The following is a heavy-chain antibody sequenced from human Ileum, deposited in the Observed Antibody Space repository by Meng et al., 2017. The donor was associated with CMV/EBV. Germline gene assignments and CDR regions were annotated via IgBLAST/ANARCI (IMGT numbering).Heavy chain of an antibody. CDR1: GYSFSDYY. CDR3: ARDPGCDDPTCYGIGWDL. CDR2: IKVDNGDT. Sequence: ASVKVSCKASGYSFSDYYIHWVRQAPGQGLEWMGWIKVDNGDTRYAPKVQGRVTVTRDTSIDTAYIELKSLKSDDTALYYCARDPGCDDPTCYGIGWDLWGQGTLVTVSS. V-gene: IGHV1-2*02. D-gene: IGHD2-21*01. J-gene: IGHJ5*02.